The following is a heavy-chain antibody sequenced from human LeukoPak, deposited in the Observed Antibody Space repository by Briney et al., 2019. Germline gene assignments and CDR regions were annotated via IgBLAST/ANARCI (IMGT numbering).Heavy chain of an antibody. V-gene: IGHV3-15*01. J-gene: IGHJ4*02. Sequence: GSLRLSCAASGFTFSNAWMSWVRQAPGKGLEWVGRIKSKTDGGTTDYAAPVKGRFTISRDDSKNTLYLQMNSLKTEDTAVYYCTTADLEKTYYDILTGYYYFDYWGQGTLVTVSS. D-gene: IGHD3-9*01. CDR2: IKSKTDGGTT. CDR1: GFTFSNAW. CDR3: TTADLEKTYYDILTGYYYFDY.